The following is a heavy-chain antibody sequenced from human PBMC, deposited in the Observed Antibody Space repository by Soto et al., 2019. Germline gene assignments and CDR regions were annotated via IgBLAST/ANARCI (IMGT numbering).Heavy chain of an antibody. J-gene: IGHJ4*02. V-gene: IGHV3-66*01. Sequence: GGSLRLSCAASGFTVSSNYMSWVRQAPGKGLEWVSVIYSGGSTYYADSVKGRFTISRDNSKNTLYLQMNSLRAEDTAVYYCARDTPRGWIAVAGTGGYWGQGTLVTVSS. D-gene: IGHD6-19*01. CDR1: GFTVSSNY. CDR3: ARDTPRGWIAVAGTGGY. CDR2: IYSGGST.